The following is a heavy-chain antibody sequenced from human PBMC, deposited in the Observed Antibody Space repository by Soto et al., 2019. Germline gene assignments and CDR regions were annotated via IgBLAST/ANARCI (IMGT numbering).Heavy chain of an antibody. CDR2: ISGSGGST. V-gene: IGHV3-23*01. CDR1: GFTFSSYA. CDR3: AKSTVYDSSASDAFDI. D-gene: IGHD3-22*01. Sequence: GGSLGLSCAASGFTFSSYAMSWVRQAPGQGLEWVSAISGSGGSTYYADSVKGRFTISRDNSKNTLYLQMNSLRAEDTAVYYCAKSTVYDSSASDAFDIWGQGTMVTVSS. J-gene: IGHJ3*02.